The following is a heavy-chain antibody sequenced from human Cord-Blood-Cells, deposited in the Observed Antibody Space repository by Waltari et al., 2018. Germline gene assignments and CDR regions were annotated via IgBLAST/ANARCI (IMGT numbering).Heavy chain of an antibody. V-gene: IGHV4-4*02. D-gene: IGHD7-27*01. Sequence: VQLQESGPGLVKPSGTLSLTCAVSGGSIRSSNWWSWVRQPPGKGLEWIGEIYHSGNTNYNPSLKGRVTISVEKSKNQFSLKLSSVTAADTAVYYCARVDNWGDAFDIWGQGTMVTVSS. J-gene: IGHJ3*02. CDR3: ARVDNWGDAFDI. CDR1: GGSIRSSNW. CDR2: IYHSGNT.